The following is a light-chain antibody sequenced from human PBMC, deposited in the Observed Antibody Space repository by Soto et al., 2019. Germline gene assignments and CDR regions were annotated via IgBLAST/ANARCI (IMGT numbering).Light chain of an antibody. CDR2: GAS. V-gene: IGKV3-20*01. CDR1: QSVSSSY. CDR3: HQYDSSPLT. J-gene: IGKJ4*01. Sequence: EIVLTQSPGTLSLSPGERATLSCRASQSVSSSYLAWYQQKPGQAPRLLIYGASSMDTGIPDRFSGSGSGTDFALTISRLEPEDFAVYYCHQYDSSPLTFGGGTKVEIK.